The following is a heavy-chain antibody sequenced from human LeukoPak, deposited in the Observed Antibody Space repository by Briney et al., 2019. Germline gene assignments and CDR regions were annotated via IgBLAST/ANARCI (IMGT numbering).Heavy chain of an antibody. V-gene: IGHV3-30*18. CDR3: AKDNVGATNYYYYGVDV. D-gene: IGHD1-26*01. CDR1: GFTFTSYG. Sequence: GASLRLSCAASGFTFTSYGMHWVRQAPGKGLEWVAVISYDGSNKYYADSVKGRFTISRDNSKNTLYLQMNCLRAEDTAVYYCAKDNVGATNYYYYGVDVWGQGTTVTVSS. CDR2: ISYDGSNK. J-gene: IGHJ6*02.